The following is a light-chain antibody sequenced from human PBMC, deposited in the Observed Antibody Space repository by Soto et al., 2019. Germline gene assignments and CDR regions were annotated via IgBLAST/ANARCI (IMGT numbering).Light chain of an antibody. CDR3: QHYNSYSEA. CDR2: KAS. CDR1: QTISSW. Sequence: DIQMTQSPSTLSLSVGGRVTITFRASQTISSWLAWYQQKPGKAPKLLIYKASTLKSGVPSRFSGSGSGTEFTLTISSLQPDDFATYYCQHYNSYSEAFGQGTKVDIK. J-gene: IGKJ1*01. V-gene: IGKV1-5*03.